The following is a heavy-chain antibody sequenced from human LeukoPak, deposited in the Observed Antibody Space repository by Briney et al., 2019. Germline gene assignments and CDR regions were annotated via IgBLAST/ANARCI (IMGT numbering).Heavy chain of an antibody. V-gene: IGHV4-34*01. CDR1: GRSFSGYY. CDR2: INHSGST. CDR3: ATTGYSSSWTRRPPYYFDY. D-gene: IGHD6-13*01. Sequence: SETLSLTCAVYGRSFSGYYWSWIRQPPGKGLEWIGEINHSGSTNYNPSLKSRVTISVDTSKNQFSLKLSSVTAADTAVYYCATTGYSSSWTRRPPYYFDYWGQGTLVTVSS. J-gene: IGHJ4*02.